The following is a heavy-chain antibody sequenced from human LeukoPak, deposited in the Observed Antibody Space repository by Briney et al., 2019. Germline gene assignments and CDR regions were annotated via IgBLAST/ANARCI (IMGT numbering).Heavy chain of an antibody. CDR2: IYIGGNT. J-gene: IGHJ4*02. CDR1: GFTVSSNY. CDR3: ARDPPPTGY. D-gene: IGHD4-17*01. Sequence: GGSLRLSCAASGFTVSSNYMSWVRQAPGKGLEWVSIIYIGGNTYYADSVKGRFTISRDNSKNTLYLQMNSLRAEDTAVYYCARDPPPTGYLGQGTLVTVSS. V-gene: IGHV3-53*05.